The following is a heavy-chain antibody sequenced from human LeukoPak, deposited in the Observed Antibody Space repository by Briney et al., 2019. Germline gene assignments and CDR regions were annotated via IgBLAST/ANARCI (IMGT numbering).Heavy chain of an antibody. J-gene: IGHJ6*03. D-gene: IGHD5-24*01. CDR1: GGTFSSYA. V-gene: IGHV1-69*13. CDR2: IIPIFGTA. Sequence: SVKVSCKASGGTFSSYAISWVRQAPGQGLEWMGGIIPIFGTANYAQKFQGRVTITADESTSTAYMELSSLRSEGTAVYYCAGVEGYYYYMDVWGKGTTVTVSS. CDR3: AGVEGYYYYMDV.